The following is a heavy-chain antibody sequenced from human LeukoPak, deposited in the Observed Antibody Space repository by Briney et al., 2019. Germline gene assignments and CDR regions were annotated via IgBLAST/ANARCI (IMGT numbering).Heavy chain of an antibody. CDR2: TSSSDAGK. CDR1: GFSLSSYA. CDR3: AKDRHAPGRYCSSTSCFPFDS. Sequence: GGSLRLSCTVSGFSLSSYALSWVRRAPGKGLEWVSATSSSDAGKYYADSVRGRFTISRDNSRNTMYLQMNSLRVEDAAVYYCAKDRHAPGRYCSSTSCFPFDSWGQGTLVTVSS. J-gene: IGHJ5*01. V-gene: IGHV3-23*01. D-gene: IGHD2-2*01.